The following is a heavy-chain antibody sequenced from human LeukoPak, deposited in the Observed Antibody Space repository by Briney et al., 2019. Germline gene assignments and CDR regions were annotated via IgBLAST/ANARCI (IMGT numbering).Heavy chain of an antibody. CDR2: IIPIFGTA. CDR3: ARDCSGGSCFDY. J-gene: IGHJ4*02. Sequence: ASVKVSCKASGGTFSSYAISWVRQAPGQGLEWMGGIIPIFGTANYAQKFQGRVTITADESTSTAYMELSSLISEDTAVYYCARDCSGGSCFDYWGQGTLVTVSS. CDR1: GGTFSSYA. V-gene: IGHV1-69*13. D-gene: IGHD2-15*01.